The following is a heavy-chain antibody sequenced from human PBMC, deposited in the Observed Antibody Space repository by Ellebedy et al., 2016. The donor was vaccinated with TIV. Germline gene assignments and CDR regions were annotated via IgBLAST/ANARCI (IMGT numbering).Heavy chain of an antibody. D-gene: IGHD4/OR15-4a*01. CDR2: IWYDGRNK. J-gene: IGHJ4*02. V-gene: IGHV3-33*06. CDR1: GFVFNNCA. Sequence: GGSLRLSCTASGFVFNNCAMHWVRQAPGKGLEWVAMIWYDGRNKAYGDSLKGRFSVSRDNSENTLYLQMNSLRAEDTALYYCAKDMGLWQYAFDYWGQGTLVTVSS. CDR3: AKDMGLWQYAFDY.